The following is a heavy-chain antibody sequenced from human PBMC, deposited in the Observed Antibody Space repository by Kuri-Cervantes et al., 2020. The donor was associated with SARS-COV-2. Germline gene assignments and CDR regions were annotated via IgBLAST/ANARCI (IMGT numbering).Heavy chain of an antibody. CDR1: GYTFTSYD. CDR3: ARDASAPRYFDY. CDR2: MNPNSGNT. Sequence: ASVKVSCKASGYTFTSYDINWVRQATGQGLEWMGWMNPNSGNTGYAQKFQGRVTMTRDTSTSTVYMELSSLRSEDTAVYYCARDASAPRYFDYWGQGTLVTVSS. J-gene: IGHJ4*02. V-gene: IGHV1-8*01. D-gene: IGHD3-16*01.